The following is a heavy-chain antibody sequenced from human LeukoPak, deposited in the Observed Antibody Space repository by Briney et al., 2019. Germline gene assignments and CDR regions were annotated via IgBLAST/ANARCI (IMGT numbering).Heavy chain of an antibody. CDR2: INHSGST. D-gene: IGHD2-15*01. V-gene: IGHV4-34*01. J-gene: IGHJ6*02. CDR3: ARGIRDIVVVVAATPNSVYYGMDV. Sequence: SETLSLTCAVYGGSFSGYYWSWIRQPPGKGLEWIGEINHSGSTNYNPSLKSRVAISVDTSKNQFSLKLSSVTAADTAVYYCARGIRDIVVVVAATPNSVYYGMDVWGQGTTVTVSS. CDR1: GGSFSGYY.